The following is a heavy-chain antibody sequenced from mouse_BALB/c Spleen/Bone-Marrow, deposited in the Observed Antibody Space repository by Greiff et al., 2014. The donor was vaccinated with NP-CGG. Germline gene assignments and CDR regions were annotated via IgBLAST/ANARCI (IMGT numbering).Heavy chain of an antibody. V-gene: IGHV1S81*02. CDR2: INPSNGGT. J-gene: IGHJ3*01. CDR3: TREGDSPFAH. Sequence: VQLQQSGAELVKPGASVKLSCKASGYTFTSYYMYWVKQRPGQGLEWIGEINPSNGGTNFNEKFKSKATLTVDKSSSTAYMQLSSLSSQDSPVYYCTREGDSPFAHWGQGTLVTVSA. CDR1: GYTFTSYY.